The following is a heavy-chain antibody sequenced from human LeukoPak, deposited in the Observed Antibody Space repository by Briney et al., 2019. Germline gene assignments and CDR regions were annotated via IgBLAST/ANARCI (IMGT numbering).Heavy chain of an antibody. CDR3: AREGTPIWYDYMDV. Sequence: ASVKVSCKASGYTFTGYYMHWVRQAPGQGLEWMGWINPNSGGTIYAQKLQGRVTLTTDTSTSTAYMELRSLRSDDTAVYYCAREGTPIWYDYMDVWGKGTTVTVSS. CDR1: GYTFTGYY. D-gene: IGHD3-10*01. V-gene: IGHV1-2*02. CDR2: INPNSGGT. J-gene: IGHJ6*03.